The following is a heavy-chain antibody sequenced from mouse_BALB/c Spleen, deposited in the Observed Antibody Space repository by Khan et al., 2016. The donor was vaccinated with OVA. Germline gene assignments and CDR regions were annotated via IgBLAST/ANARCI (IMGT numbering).Heavy chain of an antibody. CDR2: TNPTNGRT. V-gene: IGHV1S81*02. Sequence: QVQLQQPGAELVKAGASVKMSCKASGYTFTSYWMHWVKQRLGQGLEWFAETNPTNGRTYYNEKLKSKAILTVDKSSSTAYMLLSGPTFEDSAVYYCARIKKIVATYFDYWGQGTTLTVSS. J-gene: IGHJ2*01. D-gene: IGHD1-1*01. CDR3: ARIKKIVATYFDY. CDR1: GYTFTSYW.